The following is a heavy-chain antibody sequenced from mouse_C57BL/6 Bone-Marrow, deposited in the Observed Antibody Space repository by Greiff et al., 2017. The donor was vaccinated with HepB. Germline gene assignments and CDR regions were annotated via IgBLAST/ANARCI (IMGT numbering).Heavy chain of an antibody. V-gene: IGHV1-75*01. CDR2: IFPGSGST. CDR3: ARSYYGSSYDY. D-gene: IGHD1-1*01. CDR1: GYTFTDYY. Sequence: VKVVESGPELVKPGASVKISCKASGYTFTDYYINWVKQRPGQGLEWIGWIFPGSGSTYYNEKFKGKATLTVDKSSSTAYMLLSSLTSEDSAVYFCARSYYGSSYDYWGQGTTLTVSS. J-gene: IGHJ2*01.